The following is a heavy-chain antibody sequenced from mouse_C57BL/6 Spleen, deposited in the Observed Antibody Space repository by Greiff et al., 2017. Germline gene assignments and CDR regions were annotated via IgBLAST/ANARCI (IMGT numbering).Heavy chain of an antibody. D-gene: IGHD2-3*01. CDR1: GYTFTSYT. CDR3: ASEGVYDGYPYAMDY. V-gene: IGHV1-4*01. Sequence: VQLQQSGAELARPGASVTMSCKASGYTFTSYTMHWVKQRPGQGLEWIGYINPCSGYTKYNQKFKDKATLTADKSSSTAYMQLSSLTSAVSAVYDCASEGVYDGYPYAMDYWGQGTSVTVSS. J-gene: IGHJ4*01. CDR2: INPCSGYT.